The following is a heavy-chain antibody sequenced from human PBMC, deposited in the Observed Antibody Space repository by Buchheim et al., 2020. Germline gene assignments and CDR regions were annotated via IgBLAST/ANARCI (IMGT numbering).Heavy chain of an antibody. CDR2: INQSGST. Sequence: QVQLQQWGAGLLKPSETLSLPCTVYGGSFSGYYWSWIRQSPGKGLEWIGEINQSGSTRFNPSLKSRVTISIERSKNQLYLKLTSVTAADTAVYYCARHPEYSYGIVDYWGQGTL. CDR3: ARHPEYSYGIVDY. J-gene: IGHJ4*02. CDR1: GGSFSGYY. D-gene: IGHD5-18*01. V-gene: IGHV4-34*01.